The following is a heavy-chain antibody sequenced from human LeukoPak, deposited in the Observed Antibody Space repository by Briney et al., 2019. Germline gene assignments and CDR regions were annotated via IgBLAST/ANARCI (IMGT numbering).Heavy chain of an antibody. CDR1: GFTFSSYS. V-gene: IGHV3-21*01. Sequence: PGGSLRLSCAASGFTFSSYSMNWVRQAPGKGLEWVSSISSSSSYIYYADSVKGRFTISRDNAKNSLYLQMNSLRAEDTAVYHCAVLSDRPIVVVPAAPAYWFDPWGQGTLVTVSS. CDR3: AVLSDRPIVVVPAAPAYWFDP. J-gene: IGHJ5*02. CDR2: ISSSSSYI. D-gene: IGHD2-2*01.